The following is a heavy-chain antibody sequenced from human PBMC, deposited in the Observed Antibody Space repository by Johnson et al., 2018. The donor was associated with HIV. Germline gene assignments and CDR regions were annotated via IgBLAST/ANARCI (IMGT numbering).Heavy chain of an antibody. D-gene: IGHD6-6*01. CDR3: ARVRIIYSSSSHAFDI. J-gene: IGHJ3*02. CDR2: ISYDGSNK. CDR1: GFSFIDYA. V-gene: IGHV3-30-3*01. Sequence: VHLVESGGGLVRPGGSLRLSCVASGFSFIDYAMIWVRQAPGKGLEWVAVISYDGSNKYYADSVKGRFTISRDNSKNTLYLQMSSLRVEDTAVYCCARVRIIYSSSSHAFDIWGQGTMVTVSS.